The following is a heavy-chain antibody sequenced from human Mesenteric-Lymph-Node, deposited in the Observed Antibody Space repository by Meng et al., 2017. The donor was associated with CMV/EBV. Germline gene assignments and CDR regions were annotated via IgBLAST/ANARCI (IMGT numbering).Heavy chain of an antibody. CDR3: AGGVVVIYYYYCGMDV. CDR1: GFTFSSYA. J-gene: IGHJ6*02. Sequence: GGSLRLSCAASGFTFSSYAMSWVRQAPGKGLEWVSAISGSGGSTYYADSVKGRFTISRDNSKNTLYLQMNSLRAEDTAVYYCAGGVVVIYYYYCGMDVWGQGTTVTVSS. V-gene: IGHV3-23*01. D-gene: IGHD2-21*01. CDR2: ISGSGGST.